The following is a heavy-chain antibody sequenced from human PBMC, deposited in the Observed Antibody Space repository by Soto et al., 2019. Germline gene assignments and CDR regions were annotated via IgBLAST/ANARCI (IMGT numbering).Heavy chain of an antibody. D-gene: IGHD3-22*01. V-gene: IGHV1-3*01. J-gene: IGHJ6*02. CDR1: GYTFTSYA. CDR2: INAGNGNT. Sequence: ASVKVSCKASGYTFTSYAMHWVRQAPGQRLEWMGWINAGNGNTKYSQKFQGRVTITRDTSASTAYMELSSLRSEDTAVYYCAREKLTRYYYDSSGYHGPYYYGMDVWAQGTTVPVSS. CDR3: AREKLTRYYYDSSGYHGPYYYGMDV.